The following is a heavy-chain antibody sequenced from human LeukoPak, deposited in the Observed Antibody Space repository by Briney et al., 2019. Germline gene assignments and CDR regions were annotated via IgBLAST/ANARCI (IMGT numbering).Heavy chain of an antibody. CDR1: GGSFSGYY. Sequence: SETLSLTCAVYGGSFSGYYWSWIRQPPGKGLEWTGEINHSGSTNYNPSLKSRVTISVDTSKNQFSLKLSSVTAADTAVYYCARGFPDIVVVPAAMLPDLWYFDLWGRGTLVTVSS. D-gene: IGHD2-2*01. V-gene: IGHV4-34*01. CDR2: INHSGST. J-gene: IGHJ2*01. CDR3: ARGFPDIVVVPAAMLPDLWYFDL.